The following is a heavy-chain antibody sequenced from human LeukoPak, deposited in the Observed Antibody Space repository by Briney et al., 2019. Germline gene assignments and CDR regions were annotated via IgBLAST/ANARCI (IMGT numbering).Heavy chain of an antibody. Sequence: GGSLRLSCAASEFTFSSYAISWVRQAPGKGLEWVSAISGSGGSTYYADSVQGRFTISRDNSKNTLYLQMNSLRAEDTAVYYCANPVLRTGPLWGQGTLVTVSS. CDR3: ANPVLRTGPL. CDR1: EFTFSSYA. D-gene: IGHD3-9*01. V-gene: IGHV3-23*01. J-gene: IGHJ4*02. CDR2: ISGSGGST.